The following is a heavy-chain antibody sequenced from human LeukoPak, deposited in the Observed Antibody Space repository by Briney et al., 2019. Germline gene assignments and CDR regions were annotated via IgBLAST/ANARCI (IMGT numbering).Heavy chain of an antibody. Sequence: PSETLSLTCTVSGGSISSYYWSWIRQPPGKGLEWIGYIYYSGSTNYNPSLKSRVTISVDTSKNQFSLKLSSVTAADTAVYYCARGGGGYYGSGSYYNRPLDYWGQGTLATVSS. D-gene: IGHD3-10*01. CDR3: ARGGGGYYGSGSYYNRPLDY. J-gene: IGHJ4*02. CDR1: GGSISSYY. V-gene: IGHV4-59*01. CDR2: IYYSGST.